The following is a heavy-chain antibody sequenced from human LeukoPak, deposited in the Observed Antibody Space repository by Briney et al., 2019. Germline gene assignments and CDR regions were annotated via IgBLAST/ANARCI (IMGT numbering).Heavy chain of an antibody. CDR1: GGSISGYY. V-gene: IGHV4-59*08. Sequence: ASETLFLTCTVSGGSISGYYWTWIRQPPGKGLEWVGYIYYSGSTNYNPSLKSRITISVDTSKNQFSLKLSSVTAADTAVYYCARHLGVTGTWDYWGQGTLVTVSS. CDR2: IYYSGST. CDR3: ARHLGVTGTWDY. D-gene: IGHD6-19*01. J-gene: IGHJ4*02.